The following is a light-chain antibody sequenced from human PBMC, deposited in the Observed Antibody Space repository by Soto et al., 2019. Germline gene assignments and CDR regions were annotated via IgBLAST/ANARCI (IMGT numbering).Light chain of an antibody. CDR1: QSVSTK. V-gene: IGKV3D-15*01. CDR2: GTS. CDR3: QQDNNWPYT. J-gene: IGKJ3*01. Sequence: MVMTQSPATLSVSPGERATLSCRASQSVSTKLAWYQQKPGQALRLLIYGTSTSATGIPAIFSGSGSVTVFTLTSSSLQSEYFAVYYCQQDNNWPYTFGHGTRVDIK.